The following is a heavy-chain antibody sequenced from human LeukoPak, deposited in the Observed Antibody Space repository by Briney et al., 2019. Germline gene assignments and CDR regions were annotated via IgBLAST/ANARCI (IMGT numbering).Heavy chain of an antibody. Sequence: SVKVSCKASGGTFSSYAISWVRQAPGQGLEWMGGIIPIFGTANYAQKFQGRVTITTDESTSTAYVELSSLRSEDTAVYYCARVAEPRAEHYFDYWGQGTLVTVSS. CDR2: IIPIFGTA. CDR1: GGTFSSYA. D-gene: IGHD1-14*01. CDR3: ARVAEPRAEHYFDY. V-gene: IGHV1-69*05. J-gene: IGHJ4*02.